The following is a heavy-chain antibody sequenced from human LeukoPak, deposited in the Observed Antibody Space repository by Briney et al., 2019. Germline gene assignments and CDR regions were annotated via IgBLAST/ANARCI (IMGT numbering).Heavy chain of an antibody. CDR2: INPNSGGT. V-gene: IGHV1-2*02. Sequence: ASVKVSCKASGYTFTGYYMHWVRQAPGQGLEWMGWINPNSGGTNYAQKFQGRVTMTRDTSISTAYMELSRLRSDDTAVYYCARVSSNYALYYYYYMDVWGKGTTVTVSS. J-gene: IGHJ6*03. CDR1: GYTFTGYY. D-gene: IGHD4-11*01. CDR3: ARVSSNYALYYYYYMDV.